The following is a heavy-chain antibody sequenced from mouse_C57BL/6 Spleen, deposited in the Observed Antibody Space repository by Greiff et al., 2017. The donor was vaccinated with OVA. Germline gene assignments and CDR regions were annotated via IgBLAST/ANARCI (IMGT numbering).Heavy chain of an antibody. Sequence: EVKLQESGPGLVKPSQSLSLTCSVTGYSITSGYYWNWIRQFPGNKLEWMGYISYDGSNNYNPSLKNRISITRDTSKNQFFLKLNSVTTEDTATYYCARDDDGYYRYYAMDYWGQGTSVTVSS. J-gene: IGHJ4*01. CDR2: ISYDGSN. V-gene: IGHV3-6*01. CDR3: ARDDDGYYRYYAMDY. D-gene: IGHD2-3*01. CDR1: GYSITSGYY.